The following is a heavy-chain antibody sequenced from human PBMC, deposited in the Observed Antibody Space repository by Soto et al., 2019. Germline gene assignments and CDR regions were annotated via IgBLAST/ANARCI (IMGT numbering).Heavy chain of an antibody. J-gene: IGHJ6*02. CDR2: ISSSSSYI. V-gene: IGHV3-21*01. Sequence: GSLRLSCAASGFTFSSYSMNWVRQAPGKGLEWVSSISSSSSYIYYADSVKGRFTISRDNAKNSLYLQMNSLRAEDTAVYYCARGRSSGDYCYGMDVWGQGTTVTVSS. CDR3: ARGRSSGDYCYGMDV. CDR1: GFTFSSYS. D-gene: IGHD6-6*01.